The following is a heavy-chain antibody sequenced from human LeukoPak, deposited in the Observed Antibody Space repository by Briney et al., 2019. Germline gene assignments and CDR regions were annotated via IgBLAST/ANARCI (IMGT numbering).Heavy chain of an antibody. CDR3: ARDDSTAHHAFDV. D-gene: IGHD3-22*01. J-gene: IGHJ3*01. Sequence: GGSLRLSCAASGFTFTTYWMHWVRQAPGKGLEWVSYIRSSGSTIYYADSVKGRFTISRDNAKNSLYLQMNSLRDEDTAVYFCARDDSTAHHAFDVWGHGTMVTVSS. CDR2: IRSSGSTI. V-gene: IGHV3-48*02. CDR1: GFTFTTYW.